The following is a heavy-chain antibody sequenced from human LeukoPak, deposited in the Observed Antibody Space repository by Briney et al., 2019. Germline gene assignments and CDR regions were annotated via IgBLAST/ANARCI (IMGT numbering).Heavy chain of an antibody. CDR1: GYTFAGYY. CDR3: ARIGSMVRGVTKNHNRNKNQNQNDY. Sequence: LGASVKVSCKASGYTFAGYYMHWVRQAPGQGLEWMRWINPNSGGTNYAQKFQGRVTMTRDTSISTAYMELSRLRSDDTAVYYCARIGSMVRGVTKNHNRNKNQNQNDYRGQGTLVTVSS. V-gene: IGHV1-2*03. J-gene: IGHJ4*02. CDR2: INPNSGGT. D-gene: IGHD3-10*01.